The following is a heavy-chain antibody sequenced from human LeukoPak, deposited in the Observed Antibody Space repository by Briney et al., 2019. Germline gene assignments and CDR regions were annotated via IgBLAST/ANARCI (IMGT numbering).Heavy chain of an antibody. CDR1: GFTFSTYA. J-gene: IGHJ4*02. D-gene: IGHD2-8*01. CDR3: ARAGHCTNGICYTADFDY. V-gene: IGHV3-23*01. Sequence: PEGSLRLSCAASGFTFSTYAMSWVRQAPGKGLERVSAITDSGGNTYYAAPVKGRFTISRDNSKNTLYLRMNSLRAEDTAVYYCARAGHCTNGICYTADFDYWGQGTLVTVSS. CDR2: ITDSGGNT.